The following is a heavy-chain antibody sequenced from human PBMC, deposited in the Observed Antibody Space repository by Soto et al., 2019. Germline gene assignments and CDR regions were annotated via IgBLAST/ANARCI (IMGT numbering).Heavy chain of an antibody. CDR3: AKSGSSGWYGWFDP. Sequence: SGPTLVNPTQTLTLTCIFSGFALRTSGVGVGWIRQPPGKALGWLGFIYWNDDKRYSPSLKSRLTITKDTSKNQVVLTMTNMDPVDTATYYCAKSGSSGWYGWFDPWGQGTLVTVSS. CDR2: IYWNDDK. CDR1: GFALRTSGVG. J-gene: IGHJ5*02. D-gene: IGHD6-19*01. V-gene: IGHV2-5*01.